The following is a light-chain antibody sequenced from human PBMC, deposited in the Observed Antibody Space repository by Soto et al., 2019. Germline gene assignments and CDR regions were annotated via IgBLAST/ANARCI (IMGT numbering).Light chain of an antibody. J-gene: IGLJ2*01. CDR3: GTWDSSLSAGV. CDR2: ETD. CDR1: SSNIGKNF. Sequence: QSVLTQPPSVSAAPGQRVTISCSGSSSNIGKNFVSWFQQFPGTAPKLLIFETDKRHSGIPDRFSASKSGTSATLGITGLQTGDEADYYCGTWDSSLSAGVFGGGTKLTVL. V-gene: IGLV1-51*02.